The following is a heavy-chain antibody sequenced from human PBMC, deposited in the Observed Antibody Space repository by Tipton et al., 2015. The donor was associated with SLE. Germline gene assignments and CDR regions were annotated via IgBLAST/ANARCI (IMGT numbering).Heavy chain of an antibody. V-gene: IGHV3-21*01. J-gene: IGHJ4*02. CDR1: GFNFSSYI. D-gene: IGHD7-27*01. CDR2: ISSSSSYI. Sequence: SLRLSCAATGFNFSSYIMNWVRQAPGKGLEWVSSISSSSSYIHYSDSVRGRFTISRDDAKNSLYLQVNRLRAEDTALYYCARGGTGDPHDYWGQGTLVTVSS. CDR3: ARGGTGDPHDY.